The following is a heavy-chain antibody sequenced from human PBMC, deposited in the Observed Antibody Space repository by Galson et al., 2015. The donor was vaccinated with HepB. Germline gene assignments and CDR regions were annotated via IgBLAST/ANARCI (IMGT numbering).Heavy chain of an antibody. V-gene: IGHV2-26*01. CDR2: IFSNDEK. CDR3: ARMELRYFDDGGYYYGMDV. D-gene: IGHD3-9*01. J-gene: IGHJ6*02. CDR1: GFSLSNARMG. Sequence: PALVTPTQTLTLTCTVSGFSLSNARMGVSWIRQPPGKALEWLAHIFSNDEKSYSTSLKSRLTISKDTSKSQVVLTMTNMDPVDTATYYCARMELRYFDDGGYYYGMDVWGQGTTVTVSS.